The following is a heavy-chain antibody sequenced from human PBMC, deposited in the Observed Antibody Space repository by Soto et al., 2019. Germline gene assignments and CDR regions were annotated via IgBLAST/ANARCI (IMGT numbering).Heavy chain of an antibody. CDR1: GYTFTSYG. CDR2: ISAYNGNT. V-gene: IGHV1-18*01. J-gene: IGHJ4*02. CDR3: ARRGGNPPENQYDY. D-gene: IGHD4-4*01. Sequence: QVQLVQSGAEVKKPGASVKVSCKASGYTFTSYGISWVRQAPGQGLEWMGWISAYNGNTHYAQKLQGRVTMTRDTSTSAAYIELRSLRADDTAVYYCARRGGNPPENQYDYWGQGTLVTVSA.